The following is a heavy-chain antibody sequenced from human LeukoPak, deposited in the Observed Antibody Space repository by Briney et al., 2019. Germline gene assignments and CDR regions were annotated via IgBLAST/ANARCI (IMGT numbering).Heavy chain of an antibody. V-gene: IGHV3-7*03. CDR1: GFTFSNYW. CDR3: AKSPAIPAAPDY. D-gene: IGHD6-13*01. J-gene: IGHJ4*02. Sequence: PGGSLRLSCAASGFTFSNYWMSWVRQAPGKGLEWVANIKQDGSEKYYADSVKGRFTISRDNSKNTLYLQMNSLRAEDTAVYYCAKSPAIPAAPDYWGQGTLVTVSS. CDR2: IKQDGSEK.